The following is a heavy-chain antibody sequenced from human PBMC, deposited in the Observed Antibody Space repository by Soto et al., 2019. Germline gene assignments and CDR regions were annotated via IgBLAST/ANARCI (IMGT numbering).Heavy chain of an antibody. J-gene: IGHJ4*02. CDR3: ARDRPHSRGLLDN. D-gene: IGHD3-22*01. CDR1: GSTFTSNY. Sequence: QVQLVQSGAEVKMPGASVKLSCKASGSTFTSNYIHWVRQAPGRGLAGMGLINPSGGVTSHNYAQKFQGRVTMTVDTATTTVYMALIRLRSEDTDVYYCARDRPHSRGLLDNWGQGALVTVSS. V-gene: IGHV1-46*01. CDR2: INPSGGVT.